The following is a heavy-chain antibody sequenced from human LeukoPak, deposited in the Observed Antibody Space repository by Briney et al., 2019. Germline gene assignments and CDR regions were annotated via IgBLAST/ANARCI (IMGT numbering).Heavy chain of an antibody. CDR1: GFTFSTYS. CDR3: ARNRTFTVTNYWYFDL. V-gene: IGHV3-21*01. D-gene: IGHD4-17*01. Sequence: KPGGSLRLSCAASGFTFSTYSMNWVRQAPGKGLEWVSSITSSSRYIYYADSVKGRFTISRDNAKNSLYLQMNSLRAEDTAVYYCARNRTFTVTNYWYFDLWGRGTLVTVSS. CDR2: ITSSSRYI. J-gene: IGHJ2*01.